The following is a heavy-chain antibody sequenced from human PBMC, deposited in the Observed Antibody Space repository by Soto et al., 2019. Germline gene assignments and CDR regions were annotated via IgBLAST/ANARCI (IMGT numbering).Heavy chain of an antibody. D-gene: IGHD3-10*01. Sequence: EVQLLESGGGLVQPGGSLRLSCAASGFTFSSYAMSWVRQAPGKGLEWVSAISGSGGSTYYADSVKGRFTISRDNSKNTLYLKMNGLRAEDTAVYYCAKAPYYDGSGSYYNEHYYYFYMDVWGKGTTVTVSS. CDR3: AKAPYYDGSGSYYNEHYYYFYMDV. CDR1: GFTFSSYA. J-gene: IGHJ6*03. CDR2: ISGSGGST. V-gene: IGHV3-23*01.